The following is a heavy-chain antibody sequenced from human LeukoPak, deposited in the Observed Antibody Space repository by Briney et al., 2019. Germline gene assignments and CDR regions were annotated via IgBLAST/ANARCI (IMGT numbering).Heavy chain of an antibody. J-gene: IGHJ4*02. Sequence: PSETLSLTCTVSGGSISNGDYYWSWIRQPPGKGLEWIGYIYYSGSTNYDPSLKSRVTISVDTSKNQFSLKLSSVTAADTAVYYCASGGWYHDYWGQGTLVTASS. CDR1: GGSISNGDYY. V-gene: IGHV4-61*08. CDR3: ASGGWYHDY. CDR2: IYYSGST. D-gene: IGHD6-19*01.